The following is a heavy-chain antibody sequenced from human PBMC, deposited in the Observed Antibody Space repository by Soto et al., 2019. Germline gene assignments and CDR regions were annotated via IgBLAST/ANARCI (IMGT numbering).Heavy chain of an antibody. Sequence: QVQLQESGPGLVKPSETLSLTCTVSGGSISSYYWSWIRQPPGKGLERIGYIYYSGSTNYNPSLKSRVTISVDTSKNQFSLKLSSVTAADTAVYYCARDTTQRPYYYGMDVWGQGTTVTVSS. D-gene: IGHD1-1*01. CDR3: ARDTTQRPYYYGMDV. CDR1: GGSISSYY. J-gene: IGHJ6*02. V-gene: IGHV4-59*01. CDR2: IYYSGST.